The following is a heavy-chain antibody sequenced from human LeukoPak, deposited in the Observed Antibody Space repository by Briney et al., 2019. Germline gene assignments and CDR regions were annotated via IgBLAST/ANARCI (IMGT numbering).Heavy chain of an antibody. Sequence: GGSLRLSCAASGFTFSSYGMHWVRQAPGKGLEWVAFIRYDGSNKYYADSVKGRFTISRDNSKNTLYLQMNSLRAEDTAVYYCAKGRYYNILTGYYVRRGLDYWGQGTLVTVSS. V-gene: IGHV3-30*02. CDR3: AKGRYYNILTGYYVRRGLDY. D-gene: IGHD3-9*01. CDR1: GFTFSSYG. J-gene: IGHJ4*02. CDR2: IRYDGSNK.